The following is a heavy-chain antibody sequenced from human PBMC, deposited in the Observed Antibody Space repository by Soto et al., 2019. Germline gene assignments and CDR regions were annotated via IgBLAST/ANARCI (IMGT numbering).Heavy chain of an antibody. CDR3: ARHPLYGDYLLQTFDY. CDR1: GGSISSSSYY. CDR2: IYYSGST. Sequence: SETLSLTCTVSGGSISSSSYYWGWIRQPPGKGLEWIGSIYYSGSTYYNPSLKSRVTISVDTSKNQFSLKLSSVTAADTAVYYCARHPLYGDYLLQTFDYWGQGTLVTVSS. V-gene: IGHV4-39*01. J-gene: IGHJ4*02. D-gene: IGHD4-17*01.